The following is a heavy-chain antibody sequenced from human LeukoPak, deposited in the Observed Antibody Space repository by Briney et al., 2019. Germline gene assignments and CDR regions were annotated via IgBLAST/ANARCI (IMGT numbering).Heavy chain of an antibody. Sequence: SGTLSLTCAVSGGSISSSNWWSWVRQPPGKGLEWIGEIYHSGSTNYNPSLKSRVTISVDKSKNQFSLKLSSVTAADTAVYYCARGSDIVVVPAAARAFDIWGQGTMVTASS. D-gene: IGHD2-2*01. V-gene: IGHV4-4*02. CDR2: IYHSGST. J-gene: IGHJ3*02. CDR3: ARGSDIVVVPAAARAFDI. CDR1: GGSISSSNW.